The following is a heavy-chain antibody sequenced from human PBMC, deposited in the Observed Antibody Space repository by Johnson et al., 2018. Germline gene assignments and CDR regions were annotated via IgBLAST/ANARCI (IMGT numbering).Heavy chain of an antibody. CDR3: AREGAVAPLDV. CDR2: ISSSGSTI. CDR1: GFTFDDYA. V-gene: IGHV3-48*03. D-gene: IGHD6-19*01. J-gene: IGHJ6*04. Sequence: VQLVQSGGGLVQPGRSLRLSCAASGFTFDDYAMHWVRQAPGKGLEWVSYISSSGSTIYYADSVKGRFTLSRDNAKNSLYLQMNSLRAEDTAVYYCAREGAVAPLDVWGKGTTVTVSS.